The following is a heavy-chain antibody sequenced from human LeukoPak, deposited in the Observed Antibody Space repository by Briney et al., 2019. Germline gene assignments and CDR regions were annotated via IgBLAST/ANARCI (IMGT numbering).Heavy chain of an antibody. D-gene: IGHD4-17*01. J-gene: IGHJ6*03. V-gene: IGHV3-73*01. CDR2: IRSKANSYAT. Sequence: GGSLRLSCAASGFTFSGSAMHWVRQASGKGLEWVGRIRSKANSYATAYAASVKGRFTISRDDSKNTAYLQMNSLKTEDTAVYYCTRRLEWLRSSTTVTRGGSYNYYYYMDVWGKGTTVTVSS. CDR3: TRRLEWLRSSTTVTRGGSYNYYYYMDV. CDR1: GFTFSGSA.